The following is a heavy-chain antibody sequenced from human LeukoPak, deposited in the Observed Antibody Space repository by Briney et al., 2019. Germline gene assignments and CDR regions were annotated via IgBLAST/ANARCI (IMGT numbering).Heavy chain of an antibody. Sequence: PSETLSLTCAVYGGSFSGYYWSWIRQPPGKGLEWIGEINHSGSTNYNPSLKSRVTISVDTSKNQFSLKLSSVTAADTAVYYCARGGYYDDFDYWGQGTLVTVSS. D-gene: IGHD3-22*01. CDR3: ARGGYYDDFDY. V-gene: IGHV4-34*01. J-gene: IGHJ4*02. CDR1: GGSFSGYY. CDR2: INHSGST.